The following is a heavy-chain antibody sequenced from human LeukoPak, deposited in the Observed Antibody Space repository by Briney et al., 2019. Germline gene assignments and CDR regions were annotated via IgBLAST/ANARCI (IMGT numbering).Heavy chain of an antibody. V-gene: IGHV4-30-2*01. CDR2: MYHSGST. CDR1: GGSISSGGYS. Sequence: PSQTLSFTCAVSGGSISSGGYSRRWSRQPPGKGLESNGYMYHSGSTRYNPSLKSRITISADSSTNQFTLKLSSVSAADTAVYYCVRGYYYDSSGYWVRAFDIWGQGTMVTVSS. D-gene: IGHD3-22*01. CDR3: VRGYYYDSSGYWVRAFDI. J-gene: IGHJ3*02.